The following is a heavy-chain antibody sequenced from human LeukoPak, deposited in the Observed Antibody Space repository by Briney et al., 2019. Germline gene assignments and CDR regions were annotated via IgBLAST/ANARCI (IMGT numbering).Heavy chain of an antibody. V-gene: IGHV3-7*01. D-gene: IGHD3-22*01. J-gene: IGHJ1*01. Sequence: GGPLRLSCAASGFTFSSYWMSWVRQAPGKGLEWVANIKQDGSEKYYVDSVKGRFTISRDNAKNSLYLQMNSLRAEDTAVYYCAREYYDSSGDGYFQHWGQGTLVTVSS. CDR3: AREYYDSSGDGYFQH. CDR1: GFTFSSYW. CDR2: IKQDGSEK.